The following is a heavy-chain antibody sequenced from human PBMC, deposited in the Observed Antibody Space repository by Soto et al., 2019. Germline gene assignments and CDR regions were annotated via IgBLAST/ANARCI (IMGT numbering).Heavy chain of an antibody. CDR3: ARDFAYFDS. J-gene: IGHJ4*02. D-gene: IGHD3-3*01. CDR1: AGSVTSGSYS. CDR2: VYHTGRT. Sequence: PSQTRSLTCILAAGSVTSGSYSWGRVRQPRGKGLEWIGYVYHTGRTSYNPSLKSRVPISMDTSKNQFYLNLSSVTAADTAVYFCARDFAYFDSWGQGTLVTVSS. V-gene: IGHV4-61*01.